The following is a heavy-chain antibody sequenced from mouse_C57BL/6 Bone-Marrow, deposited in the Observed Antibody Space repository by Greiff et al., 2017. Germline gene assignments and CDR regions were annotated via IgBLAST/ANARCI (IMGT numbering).Heavy chain of an antibody. J-gene: IGHJ2*01. CDR3: AGDYYGSSYVDY. CDR1: GYTFTSYW. Sequence: VQLQQSGAELAKPGASVKLSCKASGYTFTSYWMHWVKQRPGQGLEWIGYINPSSGYTKYNQKFKDKATLTADKSSSTAYMQLSSLTYEDSAVYYCAGDYYGSSYVDYWGQSATLTGSS. D-gene: IGHD1-1*01. V-gene: IGHV1-7*01. CDR2: INPSSGYT.